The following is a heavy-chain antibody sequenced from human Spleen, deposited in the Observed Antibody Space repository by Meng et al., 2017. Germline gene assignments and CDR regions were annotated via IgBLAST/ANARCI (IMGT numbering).Heavy chain of an antibody. Sequence: SETLSLTCAVYGGSFSGYYWSWIRQPPGKGLEWIGEINHRGSTNYNPSLKSRVTLSVDTSKNQFSLKLSSVTAADTAVYYCARAPKVRYFDWIINWFDPWGQGTLVTVSS. J-gene: IGHJ5*02. CDR3: ARAPKVRYFDWIINWFDP. CDR2: INHRGST. V-gene: IGHV4-34*01. CDR1: GGSFSGYY. D-gene: IGHD3-9*01.